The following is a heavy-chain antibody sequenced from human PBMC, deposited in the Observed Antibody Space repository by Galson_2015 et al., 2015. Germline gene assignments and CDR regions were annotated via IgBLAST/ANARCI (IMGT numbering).Heavy chain of an antibody. D-gene: IGHD3-3*01. J-gene: IGHJ1*01. V-gene: IGHV3-21*01. Sequence: SLRLSCAASGFTFSSYSMNWVRQAPGKGLEWVSSISSSGSYIYYADSVKGRFTISRDNAKNSLYLQMNSLRAEDTAVYYCARGRPYYDFWSGPLRHWGQGTLVTVSS. CDR1: GFTFSSYS. CDR3: ARGRPYYDFWSGPLRH. CDR2: ISSSGSYI.